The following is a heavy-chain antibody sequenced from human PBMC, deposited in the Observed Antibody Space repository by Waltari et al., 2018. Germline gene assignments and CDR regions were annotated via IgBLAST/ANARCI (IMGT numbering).Heavy chain of an antibody. CDR3: ARNRILYGQPQLSY. CDR1: GFTFSSYS. D-gene: IGHD2-8*01. V-gene: IGHV3-21*01. Sequence: EVQLVESGGGLVKPGGSLRLSCAASGFTFSSYSMNWVRQAQGKGLEWVSSISSSSSYIYYADSVKGRFTISRDNAKNSLYLQMNSLRAEDTAVYYCARNRILYGQPQLSYWGQGTLVTVSS. J-gene: IGHJ4*02. CDR2: ISSSSSYI.